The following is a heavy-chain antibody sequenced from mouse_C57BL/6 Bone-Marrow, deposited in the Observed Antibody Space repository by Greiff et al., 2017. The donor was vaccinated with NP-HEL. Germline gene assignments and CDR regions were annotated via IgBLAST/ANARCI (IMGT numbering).Heavy chain of an antibody. CDR1: GYTFTSYW. Sequence: QVHVKQPGAELVKPGASVKMSCKASGYTFTSYWITWVKQRPGQGLEWIGDIYPGSGSTNYNEKFKSKATLTVDTSSSTAYMQLSSLTSEDSAVYYCATYYGSSLFDYWGQGTTLTVSS. CDR2: IYPGSGST. D-gene: IGHD1-1*01. J-gene: IGHJ2*01. CDR3: ATYYGSSLFDY. V-gene: IGHV1-55*01.